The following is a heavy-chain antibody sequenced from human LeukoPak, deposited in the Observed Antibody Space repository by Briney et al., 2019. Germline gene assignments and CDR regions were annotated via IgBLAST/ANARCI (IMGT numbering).Heavy chain of an antibody. CDR3: ASHYSSGSYYFPY. D-gene: IGHD3-10*01. V-gene: IGHV1-24*01. J-gene: IGHJ4*02. Sequence: EASVKVSCKVSGYTLTELSMHWVRQAPGKGLEWMGGFDPEDGETIYAQKFQGRVTMTEDTSTDTAYMELSSLRSEDTAVYYCASHYSSGSYYFPYWGQGTLVTVSS. CDR2: FDPEDGET. CDR1: GYTLTELS.